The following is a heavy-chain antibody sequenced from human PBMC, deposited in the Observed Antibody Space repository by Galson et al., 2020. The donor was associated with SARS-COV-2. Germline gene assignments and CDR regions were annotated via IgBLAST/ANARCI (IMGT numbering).Heavy chain of an antibody. CDR1: GGSISSGGYY. J-gene: IGHJ3*02. D-gene: IGHD3-22*01. CDR3: ASDGNLYECSVYYSMGGAFYS. CDR2: IYYSGST. V-gene: IGHV4-31*03. Sequence: SETLSLTCTVSGGSISSGGYYWSWIRQHPGKGLEWIVYIYYSGSTYYNPSLKSRVTISVDTSKNQFSLKLRSVTAADTAVYYCASDGNLYECSVYYSMGGAFYSWGQGTVVTLS.